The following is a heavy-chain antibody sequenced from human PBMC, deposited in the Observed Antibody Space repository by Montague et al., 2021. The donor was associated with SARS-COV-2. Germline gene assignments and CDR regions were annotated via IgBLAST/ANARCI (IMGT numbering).Heavy chain of an antibody. CDR1: GGSISSYY. CDR2: IYYSGST. CDR3: ARAYYDSSGYYGYFDY. Sequence: SETLSLTCTVSGGSISSYYWSWIWQPPGKGLEWIGYIYYSGSTNYNPSLKSRVTISVDTSKNQFSLKLSSVTAADTAVYYCARAYYDSSGYYGYFDYWGQGTLVTVSS. D-gene: IGHD3-22*01. J-gene: IGHJ4*02. V-gene: IGHV4-59*13.